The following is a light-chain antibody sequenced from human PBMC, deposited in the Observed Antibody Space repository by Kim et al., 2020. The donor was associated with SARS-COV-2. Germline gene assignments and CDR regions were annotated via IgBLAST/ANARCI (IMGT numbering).Light chain of an antibody. CDR3: NSRDSSGNHVG. CDR2: GKN. J-gene: IGLJ2*01. Sequence: SSELTQDPAVSVALGQTVRITCQGDSLRSYYASWYQQKPGQAPVLVIYGKNNRPSGIPDRFSGSSSGNTASLTITGAQAEDEADYYCNSRDSSGNHVGFG. V-gene: IGLV3-19*01. CDR1: SLRSYY.